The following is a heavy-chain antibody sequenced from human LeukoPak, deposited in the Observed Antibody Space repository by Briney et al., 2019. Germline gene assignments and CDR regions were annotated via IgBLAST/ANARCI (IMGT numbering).Heavy chain of an antibody. Sequence: GGSLRLSCAASAFTFSSYAMSCVRQAPGKGLEWVSAISGSGGSTYYADSVKGGFTISRENSKNTLYLQMNSLRAEDTAVYYCAKGRQLVRGSFDYWGQGTLVTVSS. J-gene: IGHJ4*02. D-gene: IGHD6-6*01. CDR3: AKGRQLVRGSFDY. CDR1: AFTFSSYA. V-gene: IGHV3-23*01. CDR2: ISGSGGST.